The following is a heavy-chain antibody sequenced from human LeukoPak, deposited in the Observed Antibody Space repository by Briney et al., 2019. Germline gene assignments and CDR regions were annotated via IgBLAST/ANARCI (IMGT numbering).Heavy chain of an antibody. Sequence: PSETLSLTCTVSGGSISSGGYYWSWIRQHPGKGLEWIGYIYYSGSTYYNPSLKSRVTISVDTSKNQFSLKLSSVTAADTAVYYCARDWMLYGVFDPWGQGTLVTVSS. V-gene: IGHV4-31*03. CDR2: IYYSGST. J-gene: IGHJ5*02. D-gene: IGHD2-8*01. CDR3: ARDWMLYGVFDP. CDR1: GGSISSGGYY.